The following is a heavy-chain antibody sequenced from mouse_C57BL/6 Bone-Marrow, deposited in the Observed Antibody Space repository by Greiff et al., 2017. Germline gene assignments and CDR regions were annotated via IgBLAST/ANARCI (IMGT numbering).Heavy chain of an antibody. V-gene: IGHV1-4*01. CDR3: ARKQRRIRYYFDY. CDR2: INPSSGYT. CDR1: GYTFTSYS. D-gene: IGHD3-2*02. Sequence: VQLVESGAELARPGASVKMSCKASGYTFTSYSMHWVKQRPGQGLEWIGYINPSSGYTKYNQKFKDKATLTVDKSSSTAYMQLSSLTSEYSAVYYGARKQRRIRYYFDYWGRGTTLTVSS. J-gene: IGHJ2*01.